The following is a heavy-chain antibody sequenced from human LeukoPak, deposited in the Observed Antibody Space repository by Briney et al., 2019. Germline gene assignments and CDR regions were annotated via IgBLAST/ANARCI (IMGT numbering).Heavy chain of an antibody. CDR1: GDTLTGYY. CDR2: INPNSGDT. V-gene: IGHV1-2*02. CDR3: ASGWAWNYRSPIY. Sequence: GASVKVSCTTSGDTLTGYYIHWVRQAPGQGPEWMGWINPNSGDTKYAQKFQGRVTMTRDTSISTAYMELSRLRSDDTAVYYCASGWAWNYRSPIYWGQGTLVTVSS. J-gene: IGHJ4*02. D-gene: IGHD1-7*01.